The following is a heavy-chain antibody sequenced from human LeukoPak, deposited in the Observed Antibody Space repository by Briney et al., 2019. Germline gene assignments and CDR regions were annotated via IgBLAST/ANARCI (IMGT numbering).Heavy chain of an antibody. D-gene: IGHD5-24*01. CDR3: ASGMATTTSYFDY. V-gene: IGHV1-69*13. Sequence: SVKVSCKASGGTFSSYAISWVRQAPGQGLEWXXXIIPIFGTANXXXKFXXRVTITADESTSTAYMELSSLRSEDTAVYYCASGMATTTSYFDYWGQGTLVTVSS. CDR1: GGTFSSYA. CDR2: IIPIFGTA. J-gene: IGHJ4*02.